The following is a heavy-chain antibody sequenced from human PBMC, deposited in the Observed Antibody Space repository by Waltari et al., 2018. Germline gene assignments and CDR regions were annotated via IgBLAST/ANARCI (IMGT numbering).Heavy chain of an antibody. V-gene: IGHV3-23*03. D-gene: IGHD3-10*01. CDR2: IDSGGGA. CDR3: VKETAYGYYFDN. J-gene: IGHJ4*02. Sequence: EVQLLESGGGLIPPGGSLTLSCAASGFTFNNYAMNWIRQAPGNGLEWVSVIDSGGGAYYADSVKGRFTISRDNSKNTLYLQMSSLRLEDTAVYYCVKETAYGYYFDNWGQGTLVSVSS. CDR1: GFTFNNYA.